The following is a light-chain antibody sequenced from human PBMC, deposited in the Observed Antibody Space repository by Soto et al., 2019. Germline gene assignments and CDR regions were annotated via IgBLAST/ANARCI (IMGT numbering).Light chain of an antibody. CDR2: DAS. V-gene: IGKV3-11*01. J-gene: IGKJ4*01. Sequence: EIVLTQSPATLSLSPGERATLSCRAGESVSDYLAWYQQKPGQAPRLLIYDASNRATGVPARFSGSGSGTDFTLTISSLEPEDFAVYFCQQRGNWPTFGGGTKVEIK. CDR3: QQRGNWPT. CDR1: ESVSDY.